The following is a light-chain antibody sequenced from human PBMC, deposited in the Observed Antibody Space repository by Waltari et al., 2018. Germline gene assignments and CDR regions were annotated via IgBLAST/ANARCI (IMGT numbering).Light chain of an antibody. CDR3: SSYVASRIV. Sequence: QSALTQPPSASGSPGQSVTLSCTGTTNDIGSYDYVSWYQHHPGKAPKLIIYEVSNRPSGVSKPFSGSKSGSTASLTVSALQVEDEASYYCSSYVASRIVFGGGTRLTVL. V-gene: IGLV2-8*01. CDR2: EVS. CDR1: TNDIGSYDY. J-gene: IGLJ2*01.